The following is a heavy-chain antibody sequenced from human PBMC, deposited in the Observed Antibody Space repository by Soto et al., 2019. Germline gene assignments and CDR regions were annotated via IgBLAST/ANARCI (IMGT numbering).Heavy chain of an antibody. CDR2: IRRKANSYTT. Sequence: EVQLVESGGGLVQPGGSLRLSCAASGLIFSDYHMDWVRQAPGKGLEWVGRIRRKANSYTTEYAASVKGRFTISRDDSKNSLDLQLNSMKSEDSAVYYCAMLGGWSGGSSGMVVWGQGTTVTASS. CDR1: GLIFSDYH. V-gene: IGHV3-72*01. D-gene: IGHD6-19*01. J-gene: IGHJ6*02. CDR3: AMLGGWSGGSSGMVV.